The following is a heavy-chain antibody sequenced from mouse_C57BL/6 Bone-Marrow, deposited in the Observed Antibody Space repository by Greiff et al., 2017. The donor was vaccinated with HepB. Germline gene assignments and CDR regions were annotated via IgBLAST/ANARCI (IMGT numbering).Heavy chain of an antibody. J-gene: IGHJ3*01. Sequence: EVRGVESGGGLVKPGGSLKLSCAASGFTFSDYGMPWVRQAPEKGLEWVAYISSGSSTIYYADTVKGRFTISRDNAKNTLFLQMTSLRSEDTAMYYCARLRRAWFAYWGQGTLVTVSA. CDR1: GFTFSDYG. CDR2: ISSGSSTI. D-gene: IGHD2-4*01. CDR3: ARLRRAWFAY. V-gene: IGHV5-17*01.